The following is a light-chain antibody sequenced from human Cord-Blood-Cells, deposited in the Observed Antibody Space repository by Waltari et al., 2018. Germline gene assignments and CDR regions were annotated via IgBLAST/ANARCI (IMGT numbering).Light chain of an antibody. V-gene: IGLV2-14*01. CDR2: DVS. Sequence: QSALTQPASVSGSPGQSITISCTGTSSDVGGYNYVSWYQQHPGKAPKLMIYDVSNRPSGVSNRFSGSKSGNPASLTISGLQAEDEADYYCSSYTSSSTLNWVFGGGTKLTVL. J-gene: IGLJ3*02. CDR1: SSDVGGYNY. CDR3: SSYTSSSTLNWV.